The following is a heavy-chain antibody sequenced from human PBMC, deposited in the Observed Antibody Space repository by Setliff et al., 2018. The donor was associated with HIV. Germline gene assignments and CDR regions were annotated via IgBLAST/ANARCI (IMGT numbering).Heavy chain of an antibody. J-gene: IGHJ6*03. CDR1: GYTFPNYG. V-gene: IGHV1-18*01. D-gene: IGHD1-7*01. CDR2: ISAYNGYT. Sequence: ASVKVSCKASGYTFPNYGISWVRQAPGQGLEWMGWISAYNGYTNYAQKLQGRVTMTRDTSTSTAYMELRSLRSDDTAVYYCARDMGTSEYYYYMDVWGQGTTVTVSS. CDR3: ARDMGTSEYYYYMDV.